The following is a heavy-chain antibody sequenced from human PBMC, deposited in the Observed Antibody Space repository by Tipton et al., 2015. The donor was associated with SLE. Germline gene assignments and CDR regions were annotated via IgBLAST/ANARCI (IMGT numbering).Heavy chain of an antibody. CDR3: ARVHRYDNRGRFDY. J-gene: IGHJ4*02. Sequence: TLSLTCTVSGGSISSGDYYWSWIRQPPGKGLEWIGYIYYSGSTYYNPSLKSRVTISVDTSKNQFSLKLSSVTAADTAVYYCARVHRYDNRGRFDYWGQGTLVTVSS. V-gene: IGHV4-30-4*01. CDR1: GGSISSGDYY. D-gene: IGHD3-22*01. CDR2: IYYSGST.